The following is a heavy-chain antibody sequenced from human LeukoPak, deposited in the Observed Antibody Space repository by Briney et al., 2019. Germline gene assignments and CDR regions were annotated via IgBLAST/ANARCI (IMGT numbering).Heavy chain of an antibody. V-gene: IGHV4-30-4*01. CDR3: ARGSGLGYFDY. CDR1: GGSISSAEYY. D-gene: IGHD2-15*01. J-gene: IGHJ4*02. CDR2: IYYSGST. Sequence: SETLSLTCTVSGGSISSAEYYWSWVRQPPGKGLEWIGYIYYSGSTYYNPSLKSRLTMSVDTSKNQFSLKLSSVTAADTAVYYCARGSGLGYFDYWGQGTLVTVSS.